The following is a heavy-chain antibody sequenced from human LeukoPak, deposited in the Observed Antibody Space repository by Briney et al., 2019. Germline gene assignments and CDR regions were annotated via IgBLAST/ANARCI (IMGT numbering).Heavy chain of an antibody. CDR1: GGSISSGGYY. Sequence: KTSETLSLTCTVSGGSISSGGYYWRWIRQHPGKGLEWIGYIYYSGSTYYNPSLKSRVTISVDTSKNQFSLTLSSVTAADTAVYYCARVAPLDRKRGNKNWFDPWGQGTLVTVSS. V-gene: IGHV4-31*03. CDR2: IYYSGST. J-gene: IGHJ5*02. D-gene: IGHD1-14*01. CDR3: ARVAPLDRKRGNKNWFDP.